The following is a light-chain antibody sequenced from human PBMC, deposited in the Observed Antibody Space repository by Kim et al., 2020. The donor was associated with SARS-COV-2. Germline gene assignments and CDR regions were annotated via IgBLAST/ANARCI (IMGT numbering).Light chain of an antibody. CDR3: QQYNSYSPYT. CDR2: DAS. Sequence: ASVGETVTITCRASQSISRWLAWYQQKLGKAPKLLIYDASTLESGVTSRFSGSGSGTEFTLTITSLQPDDFATYYCQQYNSYSPYTFGQGTKLEI. V-gene: IGKV1-5*01. CDR1: QSISRW. J-gene: IGKJ2*01.